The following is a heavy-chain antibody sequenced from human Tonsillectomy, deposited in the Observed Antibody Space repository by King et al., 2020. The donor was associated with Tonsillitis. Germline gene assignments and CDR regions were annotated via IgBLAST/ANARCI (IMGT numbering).Heavy chain of an antibody. D-gene: IGHD3-3*02. Sequence: VQLVQSGAEVKKPGASVKVSCKASGYIFTIYGISWVRQAPGQGLEWMGWISAYNGNTNYAQKFQGRVTMTTDTSTSTVYMELRSLRSDDTAVYYCARDRXQXXSIQQSIRGFXPWGXGTLVTVSS. J-gene: IGHJ5*02. CDR2: ISAYNGNT. CDR3: ARDRXQXXSIQQSIRGFXP. CDR1: GYIFTIYG. V-gene: IGHV1-18*01.